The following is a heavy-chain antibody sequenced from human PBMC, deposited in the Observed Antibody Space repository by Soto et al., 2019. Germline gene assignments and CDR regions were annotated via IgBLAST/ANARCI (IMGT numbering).Heavy chain of an antibody. V-gene: IGHV4-59*01. J-gene: IGHJ5*02. D-gene: IGHD3-10*01. Sequence: SETLSLTCTVSGGSISSYYWSWIRQPPGKGLEWIGYIYYSGSTNYNPSLKSRVTISVDTSKNQFSLKLSSVTAADTAVYYCERGSWFGELRLTFDPWGQGTLVTVSS. CDR1: GGSISSYY. CDR2: IYYSGST. CDR3: ERGSWFGELRLTFDP.